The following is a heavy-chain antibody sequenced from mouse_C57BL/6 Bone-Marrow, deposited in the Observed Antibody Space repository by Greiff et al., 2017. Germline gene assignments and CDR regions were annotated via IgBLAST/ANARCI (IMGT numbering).Heavy chain of an antibody. CDR3: ARVRLRRGFDD. V-gene: IGHV1-7*01. CDR1: GYTFTSYW. D-gene: IGHD2-4*01. CDR2: INPSSGYT. Sequence: VQLQQSGAELVKPGASVKLSCKASGYTFTSYWMHWVKQRPGQGLEWIGYINPSSGYTKYNQKFKDKATLTADKSSSTAYMQLSSLTSADSAVYYCARVRLRRGFDDWGQGTTLTVSS. J-gene: IGHJ2*01.